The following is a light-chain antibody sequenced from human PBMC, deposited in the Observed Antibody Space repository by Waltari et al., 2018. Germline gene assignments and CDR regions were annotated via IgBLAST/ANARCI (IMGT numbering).Light chain of an antibody. CDR2: DAS. V-gene: IGKV3-15*01. Sequence: VVLTQSPATLSVSPGESAIISCRASQSVSSNLAWYQQKPGHAPRLLIYDASTRASSIPARFRDSGSGTEFTLTINSLQSEDSATYYCQQYNRWPPITFGQGTRLDIK. CDR3: QQYNRWPPIT. J-gene: IGKJ5*01. CDR1: QSVSSN.